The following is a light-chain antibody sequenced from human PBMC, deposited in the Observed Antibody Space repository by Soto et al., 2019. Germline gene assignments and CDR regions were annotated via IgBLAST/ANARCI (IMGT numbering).Light chain of an antibody. Sequence: QSVLTQPASVHGSPGQSIAISCTGTRSDVGAYNYVSWYQQHPGKAPKLMISEVTNRPSGVSDRFSGSKSGNTASLTISGLQAEDEADYYCSSFTSRFTFVFGTGTKVTVL. CDR2: EVT. V-gene: IGLV2-14*01. CDR3: SSFTSRFTFV. CDR1: RSDVGAYNY. J-gene: IGLJ1*01.